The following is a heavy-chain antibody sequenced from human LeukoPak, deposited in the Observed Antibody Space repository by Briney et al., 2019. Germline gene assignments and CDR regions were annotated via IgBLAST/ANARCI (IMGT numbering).Heavy chain of an antibody. J-gene: IGHJ5*02. V-gene: IGHV3-43D*03. CDR3: AKGSSGGGRGPIDP. CDR2: ISWDGGST. Sequence: PGGSLRLSCAASGFTFDDYAMHWVRQAPGKGLEWVSLISWDGGSTYYADSVKGRFTISRDNSKNSLYLQMNSLRAEDTALYYCAKGSSGGGRGPIDPWGQGTLVTVSS. CDR1: GFTFDDYA. D-gene: IGHD6-19*01.